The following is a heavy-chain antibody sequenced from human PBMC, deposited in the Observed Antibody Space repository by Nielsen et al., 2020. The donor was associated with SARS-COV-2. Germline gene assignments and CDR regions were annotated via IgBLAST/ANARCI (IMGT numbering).Heavy chain of an antibody. CDR2: ISSSSSYI. J-gene: IGHJ6*04. D-gene: IGHD3-16*01. V-gene: IGHV3-21*01. CDR3: ARDRSYAWDV. CDR1: GFTFSSYS. Sequence: GESLKISCAASGFTFSSYSMNWVRQAPGKGLEWVSSISSSSSYIYYADSVKGRFTISRDNAKNSLYLQMNSLRAEDTAVYYCARDRSYAWDVWGKGTTVTVSS.